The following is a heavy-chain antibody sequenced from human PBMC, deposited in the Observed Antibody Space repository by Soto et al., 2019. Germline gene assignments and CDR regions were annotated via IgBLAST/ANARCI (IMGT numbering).Heavy chain of an antibody. V-gene: IGHV4-34*01. Sequence: QVQLQQWGAGLLKPSETLSLTCAVYGGSFSGYYWSWIRQPPGKGLEWIGEINHSGSTNYNPSLKSRFPISVDTSKNQFSLKLSSVTAADTAVYYCARVLNYYGSGSYSLYYFDYWGQGTLVTVSS. CDR2: INHSGST. CDR1: GGSFSGYY. D-gene: IGHD3-10*01. CDR3: ARVLNYYGSGSYSLYYFDY. J-gene: IGHJ4*02.